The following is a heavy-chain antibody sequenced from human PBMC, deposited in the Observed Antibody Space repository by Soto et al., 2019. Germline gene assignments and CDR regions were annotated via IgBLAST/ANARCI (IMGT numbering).Heavy chain of an antibody. D-gene: IGHD6-6*01. CDR2: ISYDGSNK. CDR1: GFTFSSYD. V-gene: IGHV3-30*18. Sequence: GESLRLSCSASGFTFSSYDMHWVRQAPGKGLEWVAVISYDGSNKYYADSVKGRFTISRDNSKNTLYLQMNSLRAEDTAVYYCAKDWSRSIAATIGGGGDYYYGRDVWGQGTTVTVYS. CDR3: AKDWSRSIAATIGGGGDYYYGRDV. J-gene: IGHJ6*02.